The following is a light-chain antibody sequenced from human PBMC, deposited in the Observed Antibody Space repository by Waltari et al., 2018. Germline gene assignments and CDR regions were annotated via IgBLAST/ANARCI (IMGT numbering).Light chain of an antibody. CDR2: EGS. Sequence: QSALTQPASVSGSPGQLITISCTGTSSDVGSYNLVSWYQQHPGKAPKLMIYEGSKRPSGVSNRFSGSKSGNTASLTISGLQAEDEADYYCCSYAGSHVVFGGGTKLTVL. V-gene: IGLV2-23*01. J-gene: IGLJ2*01. CDR1: SSDVGSYNL. CDR3: CSYAGSHVV.